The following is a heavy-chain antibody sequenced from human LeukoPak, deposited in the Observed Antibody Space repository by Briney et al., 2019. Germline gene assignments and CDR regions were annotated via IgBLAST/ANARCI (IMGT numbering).Heavy chain of an antibody. D-gene: IGHD2-15*01. CDR3: ARDWVRRYCSGGSCYYGMDV. CDR2: IYYSGST. V-gene: IGHV4-31*11. J-gene: IGHJ6*02. Sequence: SQTLSLTCAVSGGSISSGGYYWSWIRQHPGKGLEWIGYIYYSGSTYYNPSLKSRVTISVDTSKNQFSLKLSSATAADTAVYYCARDWVRRYCSGGSCYYGMDVWGQGTTVTVSS. CDR1: GGSISSGGYY.